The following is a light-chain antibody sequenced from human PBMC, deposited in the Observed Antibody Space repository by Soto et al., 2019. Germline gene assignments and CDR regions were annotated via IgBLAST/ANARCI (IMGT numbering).Light chain of an antibody. CDR3: QQRSNWPLT. V-gene: IGKV3-15*01. Sequence: EIVMTQSPATLSVSPGERATLSCRASQSVGSNLAWYQQKPGQAPRLLIYGASTRATDIPPRFSGSGSGTEFTLTISSLQSEDFAVYYCQQRSNWPLTFGGGTKVEIK. CDR1: QSVGSN. J-gene: IGKJ4*01. CDR2: GAS.